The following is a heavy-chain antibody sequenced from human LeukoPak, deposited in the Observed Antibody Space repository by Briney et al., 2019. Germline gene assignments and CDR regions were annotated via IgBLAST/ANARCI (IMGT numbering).Heavy chain of an antibody. CDR3: AREGFLGAFDI. CDR2: IYYSGST. CDR1: GGSISSYY. D-gene: IGHD3-10*01. J-gene: IGHJ3*02. V-gene: IGHV4-59*01. Sequence: SETLSLTCTVSGGSISSYYWSWIRQPPGKGLEWIWDIYYSGSTNYNPSLKSRVTIPGDTSKNQLDLQLNSVDAADTAVYYCAREGFLGAFDIWGQGTLVTVSS.